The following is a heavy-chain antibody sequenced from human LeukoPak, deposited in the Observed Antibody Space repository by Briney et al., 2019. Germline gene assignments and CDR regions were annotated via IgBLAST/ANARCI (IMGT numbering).Heavy chain of an antibody. D-gene: IGHD5-18*01. J-gene: IGHJ4*02. CDR2: INAGNGNT. Sequence: ASVKVSRKASGFTFTTYTIHWVRQAPGQRLEWMGWINAGNGNTKYSQKFQDRVTITRDTSASTAYMELSSLRSEDTAVYYCASDGWVTTYYFDYWGQGTLVTVSS. CDR1: GFTFTTYT. V-gene: IGHV1-3*01. CDR3: ASDGWVTTYYFDY.